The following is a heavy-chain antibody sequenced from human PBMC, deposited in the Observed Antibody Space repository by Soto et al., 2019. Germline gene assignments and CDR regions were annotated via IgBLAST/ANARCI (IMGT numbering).Heavy chain of an antibody. D-gene: IGHD6-19*01. CDR2: IYWDDDK. CDR1: GFSLSTSGVG. CDR3: AHSPPSTAVAGTVFDY. V-gene: IGHV2-5*02. J-gene: IGHJ4*02. Sequence: QITLKESGPPLVKPTQTLTLTCTFSGFSLSTSGVGVGWIRQPPGKALEWLALIYWDDDKRYSPSLKSRLTITKDTSKNQVVLTMTNMDPVDTATYYCAHSPPSTAVAGTVFDYWGQGTLVTVSS.